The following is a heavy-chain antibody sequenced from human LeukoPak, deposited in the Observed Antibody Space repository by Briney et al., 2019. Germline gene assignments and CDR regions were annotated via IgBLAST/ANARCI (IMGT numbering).Heavy chain of an antibody. J-gene: IGHJ4*02. V-gene: IGHV3-53*01. D-gene: IGHD3-10*01. CDR3: ARGSYYGSGSRPGYFDH. CDR2: KDNFGNT. CDR1: GFSVNNNY. Sequence: GGSLRLSCAASGFSVNNNYMNWVRQAPGKGLEWVSVKDNFGNTYYTDSVKGRFTISRDISKNTVYLQMNTLSAEDTAVYYCARGSYYGSGSRPGYFDHWGQGVLVTVSS.